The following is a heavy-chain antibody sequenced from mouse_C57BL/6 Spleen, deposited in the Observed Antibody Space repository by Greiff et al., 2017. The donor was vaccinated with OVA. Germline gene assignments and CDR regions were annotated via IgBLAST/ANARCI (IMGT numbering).Heavy chain of an antibody. V-gene: IGHV7-3*01. CDR3: ARSLAVVAPYAMDY. J-gene: IGHJ4*01. CDR1: GFTFTDYY. CDR2: IRNKANGYTT. D-gene: IGHD1-1*01. Sequence: VQLKESGGGLVQPGGSLSLSCAASGFTFTDYYMSWVRQPPGKALEWLGFIRNKANGYTTEYSASVKGRFTISRDNSQSILYLQMNALRAEDSATYYCARSLAVVAPYAMDYWGQGTSVTVSS.